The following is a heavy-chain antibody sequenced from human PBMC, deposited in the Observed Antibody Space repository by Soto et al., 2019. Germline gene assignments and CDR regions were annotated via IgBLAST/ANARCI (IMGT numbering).Heavy chain of an antibody. D-gene: IGHD1-1*01. V-gene: IGHV4-59*01. Sequence: QVQLQGSGPGLVKPSETLSLTCTVSGGSISSYYWSWIRQPPGKGLEWIGYIYYSGSTNYNPSLKSRVTISVDTSKNQFSLKLSSVTAADTAVYYCARDSGTGNWFDPWGQGTLVTVSS. J-gene: IGHJ5*02. CDR1: GGSISSYY. CDR3: ARDSGTGNWFDP. CDR2: IYYSGST.